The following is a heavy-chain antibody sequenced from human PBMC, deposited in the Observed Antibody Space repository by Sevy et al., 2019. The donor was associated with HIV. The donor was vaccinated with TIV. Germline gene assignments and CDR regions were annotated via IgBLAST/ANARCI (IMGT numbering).Heavy chain of an antibody. CDR3: ARAQQVTMLVVIGGLYFGL. CDR2: VKQDMSEK. V-gene: IGHV3-7*01. Sequence: GGSLRLSCAASGFTFSSNWMTWVRQAPGKGLEWVANVKQDMSEKYYAHSVKGRFTISRDNAKNLLFLQMNSLRDEDTAVYYCARAQQVTMLVVIGGLYFGLWGQGTLVTVSS. CDR1: GFTFSSNW. D-gene: IGHD3-3*01. J-gene: IGHJ4*02.